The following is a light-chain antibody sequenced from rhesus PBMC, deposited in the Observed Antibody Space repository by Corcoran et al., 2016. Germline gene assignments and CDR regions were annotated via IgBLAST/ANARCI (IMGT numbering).Light chain of an antibody. J-gene: IGLJ1*01. CDR1: SSDIGGYNY. Sequence: QAAPTQSPSVSGSPGQSVTISCTGTSSDIGGYNYVSWYQQHPGTAPKLMIYEVSKRPSGVSDRFSGSKSGNTASLTIAGLQAEDEADYCCSSYAGSNTFIFGAGTRLTVL. CDR3: SSYAGSNTFI. CDR2: EVS. V-gene: IGLV2-32*02.